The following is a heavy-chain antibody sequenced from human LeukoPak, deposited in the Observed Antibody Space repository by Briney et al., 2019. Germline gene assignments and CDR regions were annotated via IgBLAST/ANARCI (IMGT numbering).Heavy chain of an antibody. CDR1: GYTFTSYW. V-gene: IGHV5-51*01. CDR3: ARHFHPAETTGGYFDL. Sequence: GESLKISCKASGYTFTSYWIGWVRQRPGYGLEWMGTINPADFDTTYRPSSQGQVTMSVDRSISTAYLQWSSLKASDTAMYYCARHFHPAETTGGYFDLWGRGTLVTVSA. J-gene: IGHJ2*01. CDR2: INPADFDT. D-gene: IGHD4-17*01.